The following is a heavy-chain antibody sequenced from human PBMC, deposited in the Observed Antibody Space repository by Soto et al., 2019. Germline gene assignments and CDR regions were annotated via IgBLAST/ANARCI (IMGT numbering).Heavy chain of an antibody. V-gene: IGHV1-69*13. J-gene: IGHJ5*02. D-gene: IGHD3-22*01. CDR2: IIPIFGTA. CDR3: ARPIQYYFDTSAQSAWFDP. Sequence: ASVKVSCKASGGTFSSYAISWVRQAPGQGLEWMGGIIPIFGTANYAQKFQGRVTITADESTSTAYMELSSLRSEDTAVYYCARPIQYYFDTSAQSAWFDPWGHGTLVTVSS. CDR1: GGTFSSYA.